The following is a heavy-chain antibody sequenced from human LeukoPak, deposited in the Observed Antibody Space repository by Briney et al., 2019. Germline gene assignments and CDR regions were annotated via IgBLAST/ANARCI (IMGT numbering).Heavy chain of an antibody. V-gene: IGHV3-21*01. CDR1: GFTFSSYS. Sequence: GGSLRLSCAASGFTFSSYSMNWVRQAPGKGLEWVSSISSSSSYIYYADSVKGRFTISRDNAKNSLYLQMNSLRAEDTAVYYCARDRGYSGSQGDYWGQGTLVTVSS. CDR2: ISSSSSYI. J-gene: IGHJ4*02. D-gene: IGHD1-26*01. CDR3: ARDRGYSGSQGDY.